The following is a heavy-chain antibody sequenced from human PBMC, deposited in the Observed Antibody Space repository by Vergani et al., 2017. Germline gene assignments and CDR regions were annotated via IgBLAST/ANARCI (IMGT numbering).Heavy chain of an antibody. CDR1: GGTFSSYA. V-gene: IGHV1-69*04. J-gene: IGHJ1*01. CDR3: ARMTYYYDRSGRTELQH. D-gene: IGHD3-22*01. CDR2: IIPILGIA. Sequence: QVQLVQSGAEVKKPGASVKVSCKASGGTFSSYAISWVRQAPGQGLEWMGRIIPILGIANYAQKFQGRVTITADKSTSTAYMELSSLRSEDTAVYYCARMTYYYDRSGRTELQHWGQGTLVTVSS.